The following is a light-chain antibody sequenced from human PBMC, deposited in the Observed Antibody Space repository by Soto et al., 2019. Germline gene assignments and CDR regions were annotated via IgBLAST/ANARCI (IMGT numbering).Light chain of an antibody. CDR3: SSCVAGNKYWV. J-gene: IGLJ3*02. V-gene: IGLV2-8*01. Sequence: QSVLTQPPSASGSPGRSVTISCTGTSSDVGGYDYVSWFQQHPGKAPKLIIYEVTKRPSGVPDRFSASKSGNTASLTVSGLQAEDEDDYYCSSCVAGNKYWVFGGGTKLTVL. CDR2: EVT. CDR1: SSDVGGYDY.